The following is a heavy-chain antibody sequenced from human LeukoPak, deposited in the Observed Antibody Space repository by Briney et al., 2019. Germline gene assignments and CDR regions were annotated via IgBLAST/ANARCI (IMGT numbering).Heavy chain of an antibody. CDR3: ARVTTYYYDSSGPNWFDP. V-gene: IGHV4-59*01. CDR1: GGSISSYC. Sequence: SETLSLTCTVSGGSISSYCWSWIRQPPGKGLEWIGYIYYSGSTNYNPSLKSRVTISVDTSKNQFSLKLSSVTAADTAVYYCARVTTYYYDSSGPNWFDPWGQGTLVTVSS. D-gene: IGHD3-22*01. J-gene: IGHJ5*02. CDR2: IYYSGST.